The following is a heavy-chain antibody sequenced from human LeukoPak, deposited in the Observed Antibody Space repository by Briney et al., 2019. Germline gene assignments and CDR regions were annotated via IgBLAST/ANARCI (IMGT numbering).Heavy chain of an antibody. CDR1: GGTFSSYA. V-gene: IGHV1-69*13. Sequence: SVKVSCTASGGTFSSYAISWVRQAPGQGPEWMGGIIPIFGTANYAQRFQGRVTITADESTSTAYMELSSLRSEDTAVYYCARGLIGGIAVAGPDAFDIWGQGTMVTVSS. CDR3: ARGLIGGIAVAGPDAFDI. D-gene: IGHD6-19*01. J-gene: IGHJ3*02. CDR2: IIPIFGTA.